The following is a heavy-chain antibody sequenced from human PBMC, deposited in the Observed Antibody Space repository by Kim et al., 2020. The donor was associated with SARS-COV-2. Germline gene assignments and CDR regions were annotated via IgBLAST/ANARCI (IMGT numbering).Heavy chain of an antibody. Sequence: GGSLRLSCIGSGFTFSSNSMNWVRQAPGKGLEWVAYISSSRTTIHYADSVKGRFTISRDNAKNTLYLQMNSLRAEDTAVYYCARETAVIMEYYFDYWGQGTLVTVSS. CDR2: ISSSRTTI. CDR1: GFTFSSNS. V-gene: IGHV3-48*01. D-gene: IGHD3-3*01. J-gene: IGHJ4*02. CDR3: ARETAVIMEYYFDY.